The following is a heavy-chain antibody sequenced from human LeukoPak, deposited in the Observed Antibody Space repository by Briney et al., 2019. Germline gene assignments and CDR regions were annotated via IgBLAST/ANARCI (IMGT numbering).Heavy chain of an antibody. CDR2: IWYHGSNK. CDR1: GFTFSSYG. CDR3: AKESDQYDRSGYYWPTDFDY. J-gene: IGHJ4*02. Sequence: PGGSLRLSCAASGFTFSSYGMHWVRQAPGKGLEWVAVIWYHGSNKYYADSVKGRFTISRDNSKNTLYLQMNSLRAEDTAVYYCAKESDQYDRSGYYWPTDFDYWGQGTLVTVSS. D-gene: IGHD3-22*01. V-gene: IGHV3-33*06.